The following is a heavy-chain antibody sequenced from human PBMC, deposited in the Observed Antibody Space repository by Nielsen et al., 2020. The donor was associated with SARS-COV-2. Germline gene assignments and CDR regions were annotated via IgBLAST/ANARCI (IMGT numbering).Heavy chain of an antibody. D-gene: IGHD3-16*01. J-gene: IGHJ4*02. Sequence: GESLKISCAASGFTFSSYWMSWVRQVPGKGLEWVANIKQDGSEKYYVDSVKGRFTISRDNAKNSLYLQMNSLRAEDTAVYYCARESTNYDYVWGSYPSWADYWGQGTLVTVSS. CDR1: GFTFSSYW. V-gene: IGHV3-7*01. CDR3: ARESTNYDYVWGSYPSWADY. CDR2: IKQDGSEK.